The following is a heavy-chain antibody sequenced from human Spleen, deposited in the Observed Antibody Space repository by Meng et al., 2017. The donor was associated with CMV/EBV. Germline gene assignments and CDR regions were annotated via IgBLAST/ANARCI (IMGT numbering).Heavy chain of an antibody. V-gene: IGHV3-30*02. Sequence: GGSLTLSCAASGFDFSRHGMHWVRQAPGKGLEWVAFIEDDGSKTDYADSVKGRFTISRDSSKNIVSLQMNSLRREDTGVYYCAKDERVLIPISGYLGHWGQGTLVTVSS. CDR3: AKDERVLIPISGYLGH. CDR2: IEDDGSKT. J-gene: IGHJ4*02. D-gene: IGHD3-22*01. CDR1: GFDFSRHG.